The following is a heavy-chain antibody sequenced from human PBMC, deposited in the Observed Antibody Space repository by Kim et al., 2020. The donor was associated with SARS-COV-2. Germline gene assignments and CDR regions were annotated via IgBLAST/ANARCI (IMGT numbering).Heavy chain of an antibody. CDR3: ARGGDQRHSPELLWFGELYMGWYYYYGMDV. D-gene: IGHD3-10*01. J-gene: IGHJ6*02. V-gene: IGHV1-8*01. Sequence: ASVKVSCKASGYTFTSYDINWVRQATGQGLEWMGWMNPNSGNTGYAQKFQGRVTMTRNTSISTAYMELSSLRSEDTAVYYCARGGDQRHSPELLWFGELYMGWYYYYGMDVWGQGTTVTVSS. CDR1: GYTFTSYD. CDR2: MNPNSGNT.